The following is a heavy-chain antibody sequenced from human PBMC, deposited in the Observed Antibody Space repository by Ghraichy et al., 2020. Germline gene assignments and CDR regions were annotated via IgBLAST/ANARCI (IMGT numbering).Heavy chain of an antibody. D-gene: IGHD6-19*01. CDR3: ARPLAGSGWESVAFDI. CDR2: ISYDGSNK. V-gene: IGHV3-30-3*01. J-gene: IGHJ3*02. Sequence: GESLNISCAASGFTFSSYAMHWVRQAPGKGLEWVAVISYDGSNKYYADSVKGRFTISRDNSKNTLYLQMNSLRAEDTAVYYCARPLAGSGWESVAFDIWGQGTMVTVSS. CDR1: GFTFSSYA.